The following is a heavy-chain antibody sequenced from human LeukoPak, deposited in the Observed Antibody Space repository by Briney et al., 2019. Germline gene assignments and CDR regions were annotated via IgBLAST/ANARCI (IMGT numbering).Heavy chain of an antibody. D-gene: IGHD5-24*01. V-gene: IGHV1-69*04. Sequence: SPKVSCKASGGTFTSYVISWVRHAPGQGLEWMGRIIPIFGIATYAQKSQGRVTITADKSTSTAYLEMRSLGSEETAVYYCARGGPMATMWYFDYWGEGKLVTVSS. CDR3: ARGGPMATMWYFDY. J-gene: IGHJ4*02. CDR2: IIPIFGIA. CDR1: GGTFTSYV.